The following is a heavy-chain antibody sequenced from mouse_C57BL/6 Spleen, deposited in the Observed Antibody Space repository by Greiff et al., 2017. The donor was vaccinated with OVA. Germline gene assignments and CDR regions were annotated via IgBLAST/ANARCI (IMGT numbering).Heavy chain of an antibody. V-gene: IGHV1-76*01. CDR2: IYPGSGNT. Sequence: VQLQQSGAELVRPGASVKLSCKASGYTFTDYYINWVKQRPGQGLEWIARIYPGSGNTYYNEKFKGKATLTAEKSSSTAYMQLSSLTSEDSAVYCWARYSDSGSIPYFDVWGTGTTVTVSS. D-gene: IGHD1-1*01. CDR3: ARYSDSGSIPYFDV. J-gene: IGHJ1*03. CDR1: GYTFTDYY.